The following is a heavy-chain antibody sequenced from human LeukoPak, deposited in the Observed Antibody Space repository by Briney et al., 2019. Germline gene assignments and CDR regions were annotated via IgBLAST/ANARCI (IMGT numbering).Heavy chain of an antibody. CDR2: INHSGST. CDR1: GGSFSGYY. CDR3: ARGSGEYSVDFDY. D-gene: IGHD2-15*01. V-gene: IGHV4-34*01. Sequence: SETLSLTCAVYGGSFSGYYWSWIRQPPGKGLEWIGEINHSGSTNYNPSLKSRVTISVDTSKNQFSLQLNSVAPEDTAVYYCARGSGEYSVDFDYWGQGTLVTVSS. J-gene: IGHJ4*02.